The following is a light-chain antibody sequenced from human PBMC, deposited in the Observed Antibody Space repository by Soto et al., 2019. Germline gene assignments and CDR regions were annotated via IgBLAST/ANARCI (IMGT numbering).Light chain of an antibody. J-gene: IGLJ1*01. CDR1: SSDVGRYNH. CDR3: CSFAGSPYV. Sequence: QSALTQPRSVSGSPGQSVTLSCTGTSSDVGRYNHVSWYQQLPGKAPKLIIYDVTKRPSGVPDRFSGSKSGNTASLTISGLQAEDEADYYCCSFAGSPYVFGTGTKVTVL. V-gene: IGLV2-11*01. CDR2: DVT.